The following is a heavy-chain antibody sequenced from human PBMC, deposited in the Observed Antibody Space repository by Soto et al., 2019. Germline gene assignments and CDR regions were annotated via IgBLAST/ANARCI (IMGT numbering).Heavy chain of an antibody. Sequence: SETLSLTCTVSGGSISSSSYYWGWIRQPPGKGLEWIGSIYYSGSTYYNPSLKSRVTISVDTSKNQFSLKLSSVTAADTAVYYCARLDYDFSIDYWGQGTLVTVSS. CDR1: GGSISSSSYY. J-gene: IGHJ4*02. V-gene: IGHV4-39*01. CDR3: ARLDYDFSIDY. D-gene: IGHD3-3*01. CDR2: IYYSGST.